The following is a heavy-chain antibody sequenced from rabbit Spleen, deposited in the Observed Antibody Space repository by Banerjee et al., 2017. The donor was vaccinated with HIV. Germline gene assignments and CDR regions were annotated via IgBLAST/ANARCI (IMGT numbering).Heavy chain of an antibody. Sequence: QSLEESGGDLVKPGASLTLTCIASGVSFSGDSYMCWVRQAPGKGLEWIACIDTGSSGFTYFAGWWKGRFDISKASSTTESSVMTSLTSAETAAYFCARETSSSVSSYGMDLWVSGTLDAVS. V-gene: IGHV1S40*01. CDR1: GVSFSGDSY. J-gene: IGHJ6*01. CDR3: ARETSSSVSSYGMDL. CDR2: IDTGSSGFT. D-gene: IGHD1-1*01.